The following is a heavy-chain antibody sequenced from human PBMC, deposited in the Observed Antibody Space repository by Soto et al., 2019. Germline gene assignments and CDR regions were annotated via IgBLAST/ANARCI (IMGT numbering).Heavy chain of an antibody. V-gene: IGHV1-18*01. CDR2: ISAYNDNT. CDR3: ARKHGDYGSYYFDL. J-gene: IGHJ4*02. Sequence: EASVKVSCKASGYTLTSYASSWVRQAPRQGLERMGWISAYNDNTNYAQKLQGRVTMTTDTSTSTAYMKLRSLRSVDSAVYYCARKHGDYGSYYFDLSGQGILVTVSS. CDR1: GYTLTSYA. D-gene: IGHD4-17*01.